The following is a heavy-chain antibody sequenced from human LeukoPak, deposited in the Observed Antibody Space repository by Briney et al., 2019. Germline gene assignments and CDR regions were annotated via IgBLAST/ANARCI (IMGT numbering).Heavy chain of an antibody. CDR1: GFIFSDYA. J-gene: IGHJ4*02. V-gene: IGHV3-23*01. CDR3: ARVARHVLRYFDWLDY. CDR2: ISTSGTT. D-gene: IGHD3-9*01. Sequence: PGGSLRLSCATSGFIFSDYAMNWVRQAPGKGLERVSLISTSGTTHYTDSVKGRFTISRDNSKNTLYLQMNSLRAEDTAVYYCARVARHVLRYFDWLDYWGQGTLVTVSS.